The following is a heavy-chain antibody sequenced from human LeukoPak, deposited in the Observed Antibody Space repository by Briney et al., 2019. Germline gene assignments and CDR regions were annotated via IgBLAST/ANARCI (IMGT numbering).Heavy chain of an antibody. CDR2: IKEDGSEK. CDR1: GFTCSSYW. D-gene: IGHD3-10*01. V-gene: IGHV3-7*05. CDR3: ARDRVTMVRGVNYYFDY. Sequence: GGSLILSCAASGFTCSSYWMSWVRQAPGKGLEWVATIKEDGSEKYYVDSVKGRFTISRDNAKNSLYLQMNSLRAEDTAVYYCARDRVTMVRGVNYYFDYWGQGTLVTVSS. J-gene: IGHJ4*02.